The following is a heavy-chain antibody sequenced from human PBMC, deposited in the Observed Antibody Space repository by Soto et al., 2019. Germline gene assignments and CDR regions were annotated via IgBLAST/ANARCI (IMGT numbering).Heavy chain of an antibody. CDR3: AKIRFQMSAVDY. V-gene: IGHV3-23*01. CDR2: ISGSGGST. J-gene: IGHJ4*02. Sequence: PVGSLRLSCAASGFSLSSYAMSCVRQAPGKGLEWVSAISGSGGSTYYADSVKGRFTISRDNSKNTLYLQMNSLRAEYRAVYYCAKIRFQMSAVDYWGQGTLVTVSS. CDR1: GFSLSSYA.